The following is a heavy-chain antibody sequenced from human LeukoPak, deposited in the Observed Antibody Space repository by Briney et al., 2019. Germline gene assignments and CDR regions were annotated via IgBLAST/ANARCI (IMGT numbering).Heavy chain of an antibody. Sequence: ASVRVSCRASGGTFSSYAISWVRQAPGQGLEWMGRIIPILGIANYAQKFQGRVTITADKSTSTAYMELSSLRSEDTAVYYCARAANTSRLVTANYWGQGTLVTVSS. D-gene: IGHD2-21*02. J-gene: IGHJ4*02. CDR3: ARAANTSRLVTANY. V-gene: IGHV1-69*04. CDR1: GGTFSSYA. CDR2: IIPILGIA.